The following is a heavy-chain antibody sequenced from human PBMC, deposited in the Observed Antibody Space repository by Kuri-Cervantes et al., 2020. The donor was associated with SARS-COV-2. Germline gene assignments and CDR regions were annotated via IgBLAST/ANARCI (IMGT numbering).Heavy chain of an antibody. V-gene: IGHV1-2*04. J-gene: IGHJ5*02. CDR3: ARVRIQVGITGTSNLNRFEP. Sequence: ASVKVSCKASGYTFTGYYMHWVRQAPGQGLEWMGWINPNSGGTNYAQKFQGWVTMTRDTSISTAYMKLSRLRSDDTAVYYCARVRIQVGITGTSNLNRFEPWGQGTLVTVSS. CDR1: GYTFTGYY. D-gene: IGHD1-7*01. CDR2: INPNSGGT.